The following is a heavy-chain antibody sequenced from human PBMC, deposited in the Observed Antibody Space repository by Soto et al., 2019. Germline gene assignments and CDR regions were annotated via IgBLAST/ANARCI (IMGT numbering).Heavy chain of an antibody. CDR1: GDSYSISTYS. J-gene: IGHJ5*02. V-gene: IGHV4-30-2*01. CDR3: AGMPYTSGLRFDP. D-gene: IGHD6-19*01. CDR2: IYHSGVT. Sequence: SETLSLTCNMSGDSYSISTYSWSWIRQPPGKALQWIGFIYHSGVTSYNPSLASRVSISLDRSNNQCSLTLKSVTAADTAVYFCAGMPYTSGLRFDPWGPGTMVTVSS.